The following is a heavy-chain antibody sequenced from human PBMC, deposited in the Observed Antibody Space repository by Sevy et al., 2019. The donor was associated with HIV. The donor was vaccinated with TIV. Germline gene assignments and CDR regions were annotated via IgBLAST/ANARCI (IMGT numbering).Heavy chain of an antibody. CDR1: GDSVSSNSAA. CDR2: TYYRSKWYN. CDR3: ARDQEQWLDRYLDY. J-gene: IGHJ4*02. D-gene: IGHD6-19*01. Sequence: SETLSLTCAISGDSVSSNSAAWNWIRQSPSRGLEWLGRTYYRSKWYNDYAVSVKSRITINPDKSKNQFSLQLNSVTPEDTAVYYCARDQEQWLDRYLDYWGQGTLVTVSS. V-gene: IGHV6-1*01.